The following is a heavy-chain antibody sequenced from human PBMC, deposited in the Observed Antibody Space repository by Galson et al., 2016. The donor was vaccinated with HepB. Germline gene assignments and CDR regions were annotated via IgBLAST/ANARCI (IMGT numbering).Heavy chain of an antibody. D-gene: IGHD3-10*01. CDR2: IFHSGST. CDR1: GGSISGPHW. V-gene: IGHV4-4*02. J-gene: IGHJ5*02. CDR3: ARRLAGNLVRGFDP. Sequence: SETLSLTCAVSGGSISGPHWWSWVRQAPGKGLEWIGEIFHSGSTNYTPSLKSRVTISVDKFKNQFSLKLNSVTAADTAVYYCARRLAGNLVRGFDPWGQGTLVTVSS.